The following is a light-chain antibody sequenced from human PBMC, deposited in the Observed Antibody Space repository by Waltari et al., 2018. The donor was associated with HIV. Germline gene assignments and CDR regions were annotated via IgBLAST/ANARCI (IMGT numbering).Light chain of an antibody. V-gene: IGLV2-14*03. CDR1: SSDVGAFAY. CDR3: CSYTIARTFL. J-gene: IGLJ3*02. CDR2: DVN. Sequence: QSALTQPASVSGSPGQSITIPCTGTSSDVGAFAYVSWHQQHPGMAPKLIIYDVNKRPSGVSSRFSGSKSGDTASLTISALRAEDEGDYYCCSYTIARTFLFGGGTKLTVL.